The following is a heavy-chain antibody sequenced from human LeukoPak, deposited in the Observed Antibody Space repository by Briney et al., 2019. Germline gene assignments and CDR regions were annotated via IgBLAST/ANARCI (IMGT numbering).Heavy chain of an antibody. V-gene: IGHV4-38-2*01. CDR1: GFSISSGYY. Sequence: PSETLSLTCAVSGFSISSGYYWGWIRQPPGKGLEWIGIIYHSGRAYYSPSLKSRVTISVDTSKNQFSLHLSSMTAADTAVYYCARVVRYYYDSSGYYKDAFDIWGQGTMVTVSS. J-gene: IGHJ3*02. CDR3: ARVVRYYYDSSGYYKDAFDI. D-gene: IGHD3-22*01. CDR2: IYHSGRA.